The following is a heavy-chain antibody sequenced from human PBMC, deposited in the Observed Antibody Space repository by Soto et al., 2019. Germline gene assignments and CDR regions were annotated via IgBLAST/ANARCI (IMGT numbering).Heavy chain of an antibody. CDR2: IYYSGST. CDR3: ARCIAADNYYYGMDV. Sequence: SDTLSLTCTVSGGSISSYYWSWIRQPPGKGLEWIGYIYYSGSTNYNPSLKSRVTISVDTSKNQFSLKLSSVTAADTAVYYCARCIAADNYYYGMDVWGQGTTVTASS. CDR1: GGSISSYY. J-gene: IGHJ6*02. D-gene: IGHD6-6*01. V-gene: IGHV4-59*01.